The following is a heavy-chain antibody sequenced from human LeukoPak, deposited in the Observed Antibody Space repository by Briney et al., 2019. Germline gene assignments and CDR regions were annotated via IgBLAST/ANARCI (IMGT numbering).Heavy chain of an antibody. CDR2: PSGSGGDT. V-gene: IGHV3-23*01. CDR1: GFIFSSYA. D-gene: IGHD2-2*01. J-gene: IGHJ4*02. CDR3: AKGSRCSSTSCPIDY. Sequence: GGSLRLSCAASGFIFSSYAMNWVRHAPGKGLEWVSAPSGSGGDTYYADSVKGRFTISRDNSRTTVHLQMNSLRAEDTAVYYCAKGSRCSSTSCPIDYWGQGTLVTVSS.